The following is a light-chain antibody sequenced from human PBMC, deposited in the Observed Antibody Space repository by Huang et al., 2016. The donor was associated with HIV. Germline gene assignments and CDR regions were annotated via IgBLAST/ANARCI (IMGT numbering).Light chain of an antibody. Sequence: ERVMTQSPATLSVAPGERVTLSCRASHSVSSNLAWYQQKPGQAPRLLIHGASTRATGIPARFSGSGSGTEFTLAISSLQSEESGVYFCQQYDNWPLTFGQGTRLEI. CDR1: HSVSSN. CDR3: QQYDNWPLT. J-gene: IGKJ5*01. V-gene: IGKV3-15*01. CDR2: GAS.